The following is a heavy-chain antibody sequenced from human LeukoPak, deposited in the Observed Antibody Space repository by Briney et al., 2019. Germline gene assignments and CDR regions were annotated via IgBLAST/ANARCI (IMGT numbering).Heavy chain of an antibody. CDR2: IYYSGST. J-gene: IGHJ6*03. CDR1: GGSISSSSYY. D-gene: IGHD2-2*01. V-gene: IGHV4-39*01. CDR3: ARAPYRLLRYYYYYYMDV. Sequence: SETLSLTCTVSGGSISSSSYYWGWIRQPPGKGLEWIGSIYYSGSTYYNPSLKSRVTISVDTSKNQFSLKLSSVTAADTAVYYCARAPYRLLRYYYYYYMDVWGKGTTVTVSS.